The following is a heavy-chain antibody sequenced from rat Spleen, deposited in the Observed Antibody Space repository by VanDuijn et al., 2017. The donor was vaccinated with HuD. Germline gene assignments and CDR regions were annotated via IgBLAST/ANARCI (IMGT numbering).Heavy chain of an antibody. CDR3: ARSVFDY. J-gene: IGHJ2*01. V-gene: IGHV5-29*01. CDR1: GFTLSDYY. Sequence: EVQLVESGGGLVQPGRSLKLSCAASGFTLSDYYMAWVRPAPTKGLEWVATINYDGSSTYYRDSVKGRFTISRDNAKSTLYLQMDSLKSEDTATYYCARSVFDYWGQGVMVTVSS. CDR2: INYDGSST.